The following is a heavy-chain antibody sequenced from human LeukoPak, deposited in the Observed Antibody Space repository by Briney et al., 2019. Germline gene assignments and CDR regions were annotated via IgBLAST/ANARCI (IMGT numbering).Heavy chain of an antibody. V-gene: IGHV4-34*01. J-gene: IGHJ4*02. D-gene: IGHD3-9*01. Sequence: SETLSLTRAVYGGSFSGYYWSWIRQPPGKGLEWIGEINHSGSTNYNPSLKSRVTISVDTSKNQFSLKLSSVTAADTAVYYCARGPNLLRYFDWLLKYWGQGTLVTVSS. CDR1: GGSFSGYY. CDR3: ARGPNLLRYFDWLLKY. CDR2: INHSGST.